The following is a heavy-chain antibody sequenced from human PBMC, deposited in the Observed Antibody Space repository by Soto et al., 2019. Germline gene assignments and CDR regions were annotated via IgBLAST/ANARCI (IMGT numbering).Heavy chain of an antibody. CDR1: GDSRDIGSHS. Sequence: SQNPSISCAVSGDSRDIGSHSWNWIRQSAGKGLEWIGFVYYSGTTYYNPALNSRVTISVDRAKSQFSLQLRSVTAADTAVYFCARGLVFYDDGINPIPDNGCDPWSQG. D-gene: IGHD3-22*01. V-gene: IGHV4-30-2*06. J-gene: IGHJ5*02. CDR3: ARGLVFYDDGINPIPDNGCDP. CDR2: VYYSGTT.